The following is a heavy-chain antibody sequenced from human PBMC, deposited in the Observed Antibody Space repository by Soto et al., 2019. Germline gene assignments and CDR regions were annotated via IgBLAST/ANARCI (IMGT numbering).Heavy chain of an antibody. J-gene: IGHJ5*02. CDR3: ARAFAGNSSSAT. V-gene: IGHV3-21*01. D-gene: IGHD1-1*01. CDR2: ITSSSSSI. CDR1: GVSFSSYS. Sequence: GGSLCLSCAASGVSFSSYSMIWVRQAPGEGLEWVSFITSSSSSIFYAASVQGRFTISTDNAKNSQYLQMNGLRAQDTAVFYCARAFAGNSSSATWAQETLSTVSS.